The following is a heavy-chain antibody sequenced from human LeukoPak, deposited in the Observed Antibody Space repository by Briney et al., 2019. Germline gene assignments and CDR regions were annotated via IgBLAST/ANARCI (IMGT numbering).Heavy chain of an antibody. CDR3: ATGPLYDILTGPVDY. J-gene: IGHJ4*02. Sequence: SVKVSCKASGGTFSSYAISWVRQAPGQGLEWMGRIIPILGIANYAQKFQGRVTITADKSTSTAYMELSSLRSEDTAVYYCATGPLYDILTGPVDYWGQGTLVTVSS. CDR1: GGTFSSYA. V-gene: IGHV1-69*04. CDR2: IIPILGIA. D-gene: IGHD3-9*01.